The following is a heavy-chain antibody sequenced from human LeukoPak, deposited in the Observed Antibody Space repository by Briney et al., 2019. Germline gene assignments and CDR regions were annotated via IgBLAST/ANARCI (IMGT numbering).Heavy chain of an antibody. J-gene: IGHJ6*02. CDR1: GFTFNNYA. CDR3: TKDRSGTVQGSFGMDV. V-gene: IGHV3-30*04. CDR2: ISHHAIHK. Sequence: GGSLRLSRAGSGFTFNNYAVHWVRQAPGQGLEWVAVISHHAIHKYYADSVKGRFTISRDSSENTVSLQMNSLRGEDTAVYYCTKDRSGTVQGSFGMDVWGQGTTVTVSS. D-gene: IGHD3-10*01.